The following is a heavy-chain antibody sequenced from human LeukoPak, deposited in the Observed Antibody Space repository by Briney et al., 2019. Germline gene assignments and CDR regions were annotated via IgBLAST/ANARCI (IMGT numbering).Heavy chain of an antibody. V-gene: IGHV1-18*01. J-gene: IGHJ4*02. D-gene: IGHD6-13*01. CDR2: ISAYNGNT. Sequence: ASVKVSCKASGGTFSSYTISWVRRAPGQGLEWMGWISAYNGNTNYAQKLQGRVTMTTDTSTSTAYMELRSLRSDDTAVYYCARDLGYSSSWGFDYWGQGTLVTVSS. CDR1: GGTFSSYT. CDR3: ARDLGYSSSWGFDY.